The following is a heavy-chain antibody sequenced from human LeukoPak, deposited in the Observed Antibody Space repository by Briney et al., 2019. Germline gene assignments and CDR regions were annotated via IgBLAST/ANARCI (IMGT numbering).Heavy chain of an antibody. J-gene: IGHJ6*02. D-gene: IGHD3-10*01. CDR1: GFTFSSYA. V-gene: IGHV3-23*01. Sequence: AGSLTLSCAAYGFTFSSYAMSWVRPAPGKGLEWGSAISGSGGSTYYADSVKGPFTISRDKSKTTLYLQMNRPRATGTAVYASAKDYGSGSSYNAAPYYSYAMHVGGQGTTVTLPS. CDR3: AKDYGSGSSYNAAPYYSYAMHV. CDR2: ISGSGGST.